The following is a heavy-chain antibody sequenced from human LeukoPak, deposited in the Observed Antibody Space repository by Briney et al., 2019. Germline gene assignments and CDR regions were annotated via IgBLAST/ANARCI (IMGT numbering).Heavy chain of an antibody. V-gene: IGHV3-23*01. J-gene: IGHJ4*02. CDR3: AKDLYGDYDNDY. CDR1: GFTFSSYA. Sequence: GGSLRLSCAASGFTFSSYAMSWVRQAPGKGLEWVSGISGSGSITYYADSMKGRFTISRDNSKNTLYLEMNSLRAEDTAVYYCAKDLYGDYDNDYWGQGTLVTVSS. D-gene: IGHD4-17*01. CDR2: ISGSGSIT.